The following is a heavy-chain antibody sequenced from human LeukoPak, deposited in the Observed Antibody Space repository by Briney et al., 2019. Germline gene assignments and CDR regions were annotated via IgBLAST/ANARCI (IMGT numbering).Heavy chain of an antibody. V-gene: IGHV3-23*01. CDR2: IIGSGGST. D-gene: IGHD2-2*01. J-gene: IGHJ2*01. CDR3: AKDRSSNSWYRDWYFDL. CDR1: GFTFSSYA. Sequence: GGSLRLSCAASGFTFSSYAMTWIRQAPGKGLEWVSGIIGSGGSTNYADSVKGRFTISRDNSKNTLYLQMNSLRAEDTAVYYCAKDRSSNSWYRDWYFDLWGRGTLVTVSS.